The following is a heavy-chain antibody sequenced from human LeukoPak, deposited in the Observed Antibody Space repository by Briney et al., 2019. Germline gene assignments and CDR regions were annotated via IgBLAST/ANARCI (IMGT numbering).Heavy chain of an antibody. D-gene: IGHD3-10*01. CDR3: ARDPNYYGSGSYLNY. CDR2: INSDGSST. V-gene: IGHV3-74*01. CDR1: GFTFSSYW. J-gene: IGHJ4*02. Sequence: GGSLRLSCAASGFTFSSYWMHWVCQAPGKGLVWVSRINSDGSSTSYADSVKGRFTISRDNAKNTLYLQMNSLRAEDTAVYYCARDPNYYGSGSYLNYWGQGTLVTVSS.